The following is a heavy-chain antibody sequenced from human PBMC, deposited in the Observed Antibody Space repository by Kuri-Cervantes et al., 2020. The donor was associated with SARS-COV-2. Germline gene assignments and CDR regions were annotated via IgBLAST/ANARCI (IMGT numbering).Heavy chain of an antibody. Sequence: SETLSLTCAVYGGSFSGYYWSWIRQPPGKGLEWIGEINHSGRTNYNPSLKSRVTISVDPSKNQFSLKLSSVTAADTAVYYCARFSSSAGQRTFDYWGQGTLVTVSS. CDR1: GGSFSGYY. CDR2: INHSGRT. V-gene: IGHV4-34*01. D-gene: IGHD6-13*01. CDR3: ARFSSSAGQRTFDY. J-gene: IGHJ4*02.